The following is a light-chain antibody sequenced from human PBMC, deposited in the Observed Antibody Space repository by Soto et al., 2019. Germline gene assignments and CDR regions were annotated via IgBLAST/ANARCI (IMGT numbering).Light chain of an antibody. CDR1: QSISDW. J-gene: IGKJ3*01. CDR3: QQFNSFPFT. Sequence: DIQMTQSPSTLSTSEVDRVTITCRASQSISDWLAWYQHKPGKAPTLLIYKGSTLQSGVPSRFSAGGSGTEFTLTISSLQPDDFATYYCQQFNSFPFTFGPGTKVDI. CDR2: KGS. V-gene: IGKV1-5*03.